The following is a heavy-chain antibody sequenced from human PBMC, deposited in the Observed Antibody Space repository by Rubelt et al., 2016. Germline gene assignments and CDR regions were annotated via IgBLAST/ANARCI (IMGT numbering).Heavy chain of an antibody. CDR1: GGSISSSSYY. V-gene: IGHV4-39*01. D-gene: IGHD4-17*01. CDR3: ARVGYGVGYFDY. CDR2: IYYSGST. J-gene: IGHJ4*02. Sequence: QLQLQESGPGLVKPSETLSLTCTVSGGSISSSSYYWGWIRQPPGKGLEWIGSIYYSGSTYYNPSLKSRVTISVDTSKNQFSLKLSSVTAADTAVYYCARVGYGVGYFDYWGQGTLVTVSS.